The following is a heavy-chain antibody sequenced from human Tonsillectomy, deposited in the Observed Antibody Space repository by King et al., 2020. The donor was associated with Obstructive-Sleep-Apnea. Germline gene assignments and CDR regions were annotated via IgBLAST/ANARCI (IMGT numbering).Heavy chain of an antibody. Sequence: VQLVESGGGLVQPGGSLRLSCAASGFTFSSYSMNWVRQAPGKGLGWVSYISISGSYMYYSDSVKGRFTISRDNAKNSLYLQMNSLRPEDTAVFYCARDHNWAFDHWGQGTLVTVSS. J-gene: IGHJ4*02. D-gene: IGHD5-24*01. CDR1: GFTFSSYS. CDR2: ISISGSYM. CDR3: ARDHNWAFDH. V-gene: IGHV3-48*04.